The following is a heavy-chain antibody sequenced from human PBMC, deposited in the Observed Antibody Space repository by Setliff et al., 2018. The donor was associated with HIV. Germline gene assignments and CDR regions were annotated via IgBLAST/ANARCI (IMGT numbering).Heavy chain of an antibody. V-gene: IGHV4-39*02. CDR1: GDSLSGSGFY. CDR3: ARLGSGWNWVTRIDY. CDR2: IYYTGST. D-gene: IGHD6-19*01. Sequence: SETLSLTCNVSGDSLSGSGFYWGWLRQPPGKGLQWIGSIYYTGSTYYNLSLTSRVAISMDTSKNLFFLTVRSVTATDTGIYYCARLGSGWNWVTRIDYWGRGTLVTVSS. J-gene: IGHJ4*02.